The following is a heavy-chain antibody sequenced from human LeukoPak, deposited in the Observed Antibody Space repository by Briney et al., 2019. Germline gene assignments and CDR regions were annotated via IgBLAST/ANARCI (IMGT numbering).Heavy chain of an antibody. J-gene: IGHJ4*02. V-gene: IGHV4-59*08. CDR1: GGSISNKY. D-gene: IGHD5-18*01. CDR2: IYYSGST. Sequence: SETLSLTCTVSGGSISNKYWSWIRQPPGKGLEWIGYIYYSGSTNYNPSLKSRVTISVDTSKNQFSLKLSSVTAADTAVYYCARRLWLSNWGQGTLVTVSS. CDR3: ARRLWLSN.